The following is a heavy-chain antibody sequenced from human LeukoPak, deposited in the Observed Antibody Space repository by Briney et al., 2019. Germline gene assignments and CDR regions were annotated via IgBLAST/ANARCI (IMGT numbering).Heavy chain of an antibody. V-gene: IGHV4-34*01. D-gene: IGHD3-22*01. CDR1: GGSFSGYY. Sequence: SETLSLTCAVYGGSFSGYYWSWIRQPPGKGLEWIGEINHSGSTNYNPSLKSRVTISVDTSKNQFSLKLSSVTAADTAVYYCATATFDSSGYHRRDSWGQGTLVTVSS. CDR3: ATATFDSSGYHRRDS. CDR2: INHSGST. J-gene: IGHJ5*02.